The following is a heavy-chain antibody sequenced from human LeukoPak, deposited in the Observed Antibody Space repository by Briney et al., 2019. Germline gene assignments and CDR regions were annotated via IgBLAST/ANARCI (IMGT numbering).Heavy chain of an antibody. V-gene: IGHV4-34*01. D-gene: IGHD4-23*01. CDR3: ARGYGGNSGELFDY. Sequence: SETLSLTCAVYGGSFSGYYRSWIRQPPGKGLEWIGEINHSGSTNYNPSLKSRVTISVDTSKNQFSLKLSSVTAADTAVYYCARGYGGNSGELFDYWGQGTLVTVSS. J-gene: IGHJ4*02. CDR1: GGSFSGYY. CDR2: INHSGST.